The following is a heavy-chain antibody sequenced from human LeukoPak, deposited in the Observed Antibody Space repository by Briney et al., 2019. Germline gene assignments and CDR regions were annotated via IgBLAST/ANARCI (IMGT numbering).Heavy chain of an antibody. Sequence: GGSLRLSCAASGFTLSNYWMHWVRQGPEKGLVWVSRVSNDGSSTAYADSVRGRFTISRDNAKNTLYLQMNSLRAEDTAVYYCVRGSSGSPDYWGQGTLVTVSS. CDR3: VRGSSGSPDY. CDR1: GFTLSNYW. CDR2: VSNDGSST. V-gene: IGHV3-74*01. D-gene: IGHD3-10*01. J-gene: IGHJ4*02.